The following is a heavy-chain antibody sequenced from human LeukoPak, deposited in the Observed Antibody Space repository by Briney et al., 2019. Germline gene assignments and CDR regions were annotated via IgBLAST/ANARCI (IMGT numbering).Heavy chain of an antibody. J-gene: IGHJ3*02. Sequence: GGSLRLSCAASGFTFSSYSMNWVRQAPGKGLEWVSYISSSSSTIYYADSVKGRFTISRDNAKNPLYLQMNSLRAEDTAVYYCARDYCSGGSCYWGAFDIWGQGTMVTVSS. CDR2: ISSSSSTI. CDR3: ARDYCSGGSCYWGAFDI. D-gene: IGHD2-15*01. V-gene: IGHV3-48*04. CDR1: GFTFSSYS.